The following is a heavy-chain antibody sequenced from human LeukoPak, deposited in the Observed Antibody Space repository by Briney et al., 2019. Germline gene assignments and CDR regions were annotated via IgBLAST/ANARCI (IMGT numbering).Heavy chain of an antibody. CDR3: ARAVSGRFDY. CDR1: GGSISSGGYY. V-gene: IGHV4-61*08. CDR2: IYYSGST. J-gene: IGHJ4*02. Sequence: SQTLSLTCTVSGGSISSGGYYWSWIRQPPGKGLEWTGYIYYSGSTNYNPSLNSRVTISVDTSKNQFSLRLSSVTAADTAIYYCARAVSGRFDYWGQGTLVTVSS. D-gene: IGHD6-19*01.